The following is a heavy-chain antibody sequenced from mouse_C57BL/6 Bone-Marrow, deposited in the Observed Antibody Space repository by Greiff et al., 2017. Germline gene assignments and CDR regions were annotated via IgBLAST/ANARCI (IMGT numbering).Heavy chain of an antibody. CDR1: GYTFTRSG. J-gene: IGHJ3*01. CDR2: IYPRSGNT. D-gene: IGHD1-1*01. CDR3: ARGRYYYGSSPWFAY. Sequence: QVQLTPSGAELARPGASVKLSCKASGYTFTRSGISWVKQRTGQGLEWIGEIYPRSGNTYYNEQFTGKATLTADKSSSTAYMELRSLTSEDSAVYFCARGRYYYGSSPWFAYWGQGTLVTVSA. V-gene: IGHV1-81*01.